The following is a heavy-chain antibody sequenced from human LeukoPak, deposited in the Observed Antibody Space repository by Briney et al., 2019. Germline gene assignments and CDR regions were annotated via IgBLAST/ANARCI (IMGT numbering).Heavy chain of an antibody. D-gene: IGHD2-21*01. CDR1: GYTFTSYD. V-gene: IGHV1-8*01. J-gene: IGHJ6*02. Sequence: ASVKVSCKASGYTFTSYDINWVRQATGQGLEWMGWMNPNSGNTGYAQKFKGRVTMTRNTSISTAYMELSSLRSEDTAVYYCARDWDGGHGMDVWGQGTTVTVSS. CDR2: MNPNSGNT. CDR3: ARDWDGGHGMDV.